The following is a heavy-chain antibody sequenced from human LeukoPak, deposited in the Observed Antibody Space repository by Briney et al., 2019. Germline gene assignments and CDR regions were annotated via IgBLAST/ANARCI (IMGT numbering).Heavy chain of an antibody. J-gene: IGHJ4*02. CDR2: ISAYNGNT. CDR3: ARVARDLYPYYFDY. D-gene: IGHD2-21*02. Sequence: ASVKVSCKASGYTLSNYGISWVRQAPGQGLEWMGWISAYNGNTNYAQKFQGRVTMTTDTSTSTAYMELRSLRSDDTAVYYCARVARDLYPYYFDYWGQGTLVTVSS. V-gene: IGHV1-18*01. CDR1: GYTLSNYG.